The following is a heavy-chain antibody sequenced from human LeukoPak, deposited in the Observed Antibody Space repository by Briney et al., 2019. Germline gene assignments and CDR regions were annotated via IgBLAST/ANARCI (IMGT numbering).Heavy chain of an antibody. J-gene: IGHJ3*02. D-gene: IGHD3-22*01. Sequence: PPGGSLRLSCAASGFIFGNYAMHWVRQAPGKGLDWVAVISYDGSNKNHADSVKGRFTISRDNSKNTLFLQMNSLRAEDTAVYYCARANYYDITAGAFDIWGQGTKVTVSS. CDR3: ARANYYDITAGAFDI. CDR1: GFIFGNYA. CDR2: ISYDGSNK. V-gene: IGHV3-30-3*01.